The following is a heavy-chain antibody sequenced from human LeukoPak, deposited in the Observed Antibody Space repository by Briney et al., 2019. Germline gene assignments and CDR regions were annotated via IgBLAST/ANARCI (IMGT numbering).Heavy chain of an antibody. D-gene: IGHD2-2*01. CDR1: GGSISSSSYY. CDR3: ARHLSTSQASDGGY. J-gene: IGHJ4*02. V-gene: IGHV4-39*01. CDR2: IYYSGST. Sequence: PSETLSLTCTVSGGSISSSSYYWGWIRQPPGKGLEWIGSIYYSGSTYYNPSLKGRVTISVDTSKNQFSLKLSSVTAADTAVYYCARHLSTSQASDGGYWGQGTLVTVSS.